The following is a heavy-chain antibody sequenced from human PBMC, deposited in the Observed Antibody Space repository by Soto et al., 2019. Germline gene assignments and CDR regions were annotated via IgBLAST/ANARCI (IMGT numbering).Heavy chain of an antibody. D-gene: IGHD3-10*01. CDR2: ITNSGRTI. CDR1: GFTFSDYY. CDR3: ARDRYYASGSLSAFDS. Sequence: QVQLVESGGGLVKPGGSLRLSCAASGFTFSDYYMTWIRQAPGTGLAWVSYITNSGRTIYYADSVRDRFTISRDNAKNSLYLHMNSLRAEDTALYYCARDRYYASGSLSAFDSWGQGTMVTVSS. J-gene: IGHJ3*02. V-gene: IGHV3-11*04.